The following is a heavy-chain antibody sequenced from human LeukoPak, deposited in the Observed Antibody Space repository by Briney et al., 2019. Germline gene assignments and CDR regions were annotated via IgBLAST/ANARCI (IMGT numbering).Heavy chain of an antibody. CDR3: ARNIVVVPAADYFDY. CDR2: IYYSGST. Sequence: SETLSLTCTVSAGSISSYYWSWIRQPPGKGLEWIGYIYYSGSTNYNPSLKSRVTISVDTSKNQFSLKLSSVTAADTAVYYCARNIVVVPAADYFDYWGQGTLVTVSS. V-gene: IGHV4-59*08. D-gene: IGHD2-2*01. J-gene: IGHJ4*02. CDR1: AGSISSYY.